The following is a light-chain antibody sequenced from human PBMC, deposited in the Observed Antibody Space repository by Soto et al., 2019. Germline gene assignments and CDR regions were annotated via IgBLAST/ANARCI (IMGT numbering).Light chain of an antibody. CDR1: QSVSSSY. Sequence: EIVLTQSPGTLSLSPGERATLSCRASQSVSSSYLAWYQQKPGQAPRLLIYDASSRATGIPDRFSGSGSGTDCTLTISRLEPEEFAVYYCQQYGSSPRTFGQGTKVEIK. V-gene: IGKV3-20*01. J-gene: IGKJ1*01. CDR3: QQYGSSPRT. CDR2: DAS.